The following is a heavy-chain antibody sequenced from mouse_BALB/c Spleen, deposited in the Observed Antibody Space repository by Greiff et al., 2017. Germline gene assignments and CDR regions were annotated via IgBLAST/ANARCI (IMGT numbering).Heavy chain of an antibody. V-gene: IGHV3-2*02. CDR1: GYSITSDYA. D-gene: IGHD2-3*01. CDR3: ARSVDGYLYYFDY. J-gene: IGHJ2*01. CDR2: ISYSGST. Sequence: VQLKQSGPGLVKPSQSLSLTCTVTGYSITSDYAWNWIRQFPGNKLEWMGYISYSGSTSYNPSLKSRISITRDTSKNQFFLQLNSVTTEDTATYYCARSVDGYLYYFDYWGQGTTLTVSS.